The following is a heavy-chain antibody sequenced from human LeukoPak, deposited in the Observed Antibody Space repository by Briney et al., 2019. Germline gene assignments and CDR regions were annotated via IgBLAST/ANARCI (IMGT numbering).Heavy chain of an antibody. CDR3: ARVDCGDDCYKYFQH. CDR2: IYYSRTT. J-gene: IGHJ1*01. D-gene: IGHD2-21*01. Sequence: PSETLSLTCTVSGASFSNAAYYWGWIRQPPGKGLEWIGTIYYSRTTYYNPSLTSRVSISVDTSKRQFSLKLSSVTAADTAVYYCARVDCGDDCYKYFQHWGQGTLVTVSS. V-gene: IGHV4-39*01. CDR1: GASFSNAAYY.